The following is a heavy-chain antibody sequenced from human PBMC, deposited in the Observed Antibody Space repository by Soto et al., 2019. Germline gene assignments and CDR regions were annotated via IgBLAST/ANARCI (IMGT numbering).Heavy chain of an antibody. D-gene: IGHD6-25*01. V-gene: IGHV3-7*01. CDR2: IKQDGSDK. CDR1: GFTFSRHW. Sequence: GSLRLSCAASGFTFSRHWMTGVRQAPGKGLECVANIKQDGSDKYYVDSVKGRFTISRDNAKNSLYLQMNSLRAEDTAVYYCARTRDSSADFDCWGQGTLVTVYS. J-gene: IGHJ4*02. CDR3: ARTRDSSADFDC.